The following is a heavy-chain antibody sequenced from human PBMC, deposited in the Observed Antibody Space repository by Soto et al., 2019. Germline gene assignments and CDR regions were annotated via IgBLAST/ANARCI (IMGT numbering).Heavy chain of an antibody. CDR3: AGYRSSSYDAFDI. J-gene: IGHJ3*02. D-gene: IGHD6-6*01. V-gene: IGHV1-18*01. CDR1: SYTLNTFG. CDR2: ISAQKGNT. Sequence: SVKVSCKASSYTLNTFGVSWVRQAPGQGLEWMGWISAQKGNTNYAQSLQGRLTMTIDTSTSTAYMELRSLRSDDTAVYYCAGYRSSSYDAFDIWGQGTMVTGSS.